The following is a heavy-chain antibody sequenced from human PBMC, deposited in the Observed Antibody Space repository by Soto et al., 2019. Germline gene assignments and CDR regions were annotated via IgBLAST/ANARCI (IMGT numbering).Heavy chain of an antibody. CDR3: AKEHGTYASVGGDD. D-gene: IGHD1-26*01. CDR2: ISGAGGAT. CDR1: GFTFSNYA. V-gene: IGHV3-23*01. J-gene: IGHJ4*02. Sequence: EVQLLESGGGLVQPGGSLRLSCAASGFTFSNYAMSWVRQAPGKGLEWVSTISGAGGATFYADSVKGRFTISRDNSKSTLLLQLNSLRAEDTAIYDCAKEHGTYASVGGDDWGQGTLVTVAS.